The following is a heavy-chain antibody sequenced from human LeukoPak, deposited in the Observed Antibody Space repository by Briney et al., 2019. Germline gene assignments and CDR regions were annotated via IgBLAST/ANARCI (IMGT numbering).Heavy chain of an antibody. V-gene: IGHV3-30*18. CDR1: GFTFSSYG. D-gene: IGHD3-9*01. J-gene: IGHJ4*02. Sequence: GRSLRLTCAASGFTFSSYGMHWVPQAPGKGLEWVAVISYDGSNKYYADSVKGRFTISRDNSKNTLYLQMNSLRAEDTAVYYCAKSRRYFDWLHYYFDYWGQGTLVTVSS. CDR3: AKSRRYFDWLHYYFDY. CDR2: ISYDGSNK.